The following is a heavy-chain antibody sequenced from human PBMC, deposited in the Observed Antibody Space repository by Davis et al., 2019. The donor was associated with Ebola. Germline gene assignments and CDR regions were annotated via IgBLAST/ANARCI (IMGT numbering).Heavy chain of an antibody. J-gene: IGHJ4*02. CDR2: IHYSGST. CDR3: ARGAVAGLPFDY. D-gene: IGHD6-19*01. V-gene: IGHV4-59*01. Sequence: SETLSLTCTVSAGSISSYYWSCIRQPPGKGLEWIGYIHYSGSTNYNPSLKSRVTISVDTSKNQFSLKLSSVTAADTAVYYCARGAVAGLPFDYWGQGTLVTVSS. CDR1: AGSISSYY.